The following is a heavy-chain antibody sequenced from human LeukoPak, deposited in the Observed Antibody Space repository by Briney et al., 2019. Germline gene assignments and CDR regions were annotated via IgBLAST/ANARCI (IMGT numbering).Heavy chain of an antibody. CDR1: GYTFTGYY. D-gene: IGHD4-17*01. Sequence: ASVKVSCKASGYTFTGYYMHWVRQAPGQGLEWMGWINPNSGGTNYAQKFQGRVTMTRYTSISTAYMELSRLRSDDTAVYYCARPLLVGVTTVFDPWGQGTLVTISS. CDR3: ARPLLVGVTTVFDP. J-gene: IGHJ5*02. CDR2: INPNSGGT. V-gene: IGHV1-2*02.